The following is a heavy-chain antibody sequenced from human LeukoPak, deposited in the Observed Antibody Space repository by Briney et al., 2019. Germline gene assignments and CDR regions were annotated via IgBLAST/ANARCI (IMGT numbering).Heavy chain of an antibody. Sequence: GGSLRLSCAASGFTFSSYAMSWVRQAPGKGLEWVSAITGSGYTTYYADSVKGRFTISRDNSENTLYLQMNSLRAEDTAMYYCARVGYYYDDNCDAFDIWGQGTMVTVSS. J-gene: IGHJ3*02. V-gene: IGHV3-23*01. CDR1: GFTFSSYA. CDR3: ARVGYYYDDNCDAFDI. D-gene: IGHD3-22*01. CDR2: ITGSGYTT.